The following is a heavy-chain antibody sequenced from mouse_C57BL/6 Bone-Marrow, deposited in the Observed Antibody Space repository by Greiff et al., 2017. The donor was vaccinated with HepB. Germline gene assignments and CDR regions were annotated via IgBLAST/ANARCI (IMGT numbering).Heavy chain of an antibody. CDR2: ISDGGSYT. CDR1: GFTFSSYA. V-gene: IGHV5-4*01. D-gene: IGHD2-3*01. CDR3: ARDDGYYDAMDY. J-gene: IGHJ4*01. Sequence: EVHLVESGGGLVKPGGSLKLSCAASGFTFSSYAMSWVRQTPEKRLEWVATISDGGSYTYYPDNVKGRFTISRDNAKNNLYMQMSHLTSEDTAMYYCARDDGYYDAMDYWGQGTSVTVSS.